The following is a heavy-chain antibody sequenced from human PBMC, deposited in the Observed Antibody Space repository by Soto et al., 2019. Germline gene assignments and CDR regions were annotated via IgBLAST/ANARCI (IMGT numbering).Heavy chain of an antibody. CDR2: MNPNSGST. CDR3: ALVPYCSGGSCYGPGDAFDI. D-gene: IGHD2-15*01. V-gene: IGHV1-8*02. Sequence: VSVQGSCKASGCTFTSYYMYWVRQAPGQGLEWMGWMNPNSGSTCYAQKFQGRVTMTRNTSISTVYMELSTLRSEDTAVYYCALVPYCSGGSCYGPGDAFDIWGQGTMVTVSS. J-gene: IGHJ3*02. CDR1: GCTFTSYY.